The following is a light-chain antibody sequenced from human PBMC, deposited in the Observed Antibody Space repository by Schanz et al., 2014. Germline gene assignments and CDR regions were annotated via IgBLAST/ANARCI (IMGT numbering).Light chain of an antibody. CDR3: GSWDDSLTGHV. CDR1: SSNIGRYP. V-gene: IGLV1-47*02. CDR2: TNN. Sequence: QSVLTQPPSASGTPGQRVTISCAGSSSNIGRYPVYWYQQLPGAAPKLLIYTNNQRPSGVPDRFSGSKSGTSASLAISGLRTEDEADYYCGSWDDSLTGHVFGAGTKLTVL. J-gene: IGLJ1*01.